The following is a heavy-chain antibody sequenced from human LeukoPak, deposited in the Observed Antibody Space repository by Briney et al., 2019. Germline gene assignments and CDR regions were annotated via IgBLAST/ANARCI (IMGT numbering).Heavy chain of an antibody. CDR1: GGSISSGGYY. V-gene: IGHV4-31*03. D-gene: IGHD2-8*01. Sequence: SETLSLTCTVSGGSISSGGYYWSWIRQHPGKGLEWIGYIYYSGSTYYNPSLKSRVTISVDTSKNQFSLKLSSVTAADTAVYYCARVGDCTNGVCYTKLDAFDIWGQGTMVTVSS. CDR3: ARVGDCTNGVCYTKLDAFDI. CDR2: IYYSGST. J-gene: IGHJ3*02.